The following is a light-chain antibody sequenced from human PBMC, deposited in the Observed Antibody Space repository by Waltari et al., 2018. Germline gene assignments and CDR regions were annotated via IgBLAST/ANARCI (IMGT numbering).Light chain of an antibody. J-gene: IGLJ3*02. CDR2: SNN. CDR1: SSNIGSNT. V-gene: IGLV1-44*01. Sequence: QPVLTQPPPASGTPGQRVAISCSGGSSNIGSNTVNWYQQLPGTAPKLLIYSNNQRPSGVPDRFSGSKSGTSASLAISGLQSEDEADYYCAAWDDSLNGWVFGGGTKLTVL. CDR3: AAWDDSLNGWV.